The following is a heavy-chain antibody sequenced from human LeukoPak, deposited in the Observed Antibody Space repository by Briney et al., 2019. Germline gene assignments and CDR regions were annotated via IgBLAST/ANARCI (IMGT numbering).Heavy chain of an antibody. CDR3: ARDDLDAFDI. CDR2: IYYSGST. V-gene: IGHV4-59*12. Sequence: SETLSLTCTVSGGSMNNYYWNWIRQPPGKGLEWIGYIYYSGSTNYNPSLESRITISVDASKNQFSLKLSSVTAADTAVYYCARDDLDAFDIWGQGTMVTVSS. CDR1: GGSMNNYY. J-gene: IGHJ3*02.